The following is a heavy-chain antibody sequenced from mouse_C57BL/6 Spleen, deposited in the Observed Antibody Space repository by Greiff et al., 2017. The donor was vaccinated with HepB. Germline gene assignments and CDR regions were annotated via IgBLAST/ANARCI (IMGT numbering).Heavy chain of an antibody. J-gene: IGHJ2*01. V-gene: IGHV5-16*01. D-gene: IGHD3-3*01. CDR1: GFTFSDYY. CDR2: INYDGSST. Sequence: EVKLVESEGGLVQPGSSMKLSCTASGFTFSDYYMAWVRQVPEKGLEWVANINYDGSSTYYLDSLKSRFIISRDNAKNILYLQMSSLKSEDTATYYCARRGDWNGGYYFDYWGQGTTLTVSS. CDR3: ARRGDWNGGYYFDY.